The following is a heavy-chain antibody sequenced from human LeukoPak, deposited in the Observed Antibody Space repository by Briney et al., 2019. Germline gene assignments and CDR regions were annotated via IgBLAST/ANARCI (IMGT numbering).Heavy chain of an antibody. V-gene: IGHV3-7*03. J-gene: IGHJ4*02. CDR2: IKQDGSEK. CDR1: GFTFSSYW. CDR3: AKDMEAPYDSSGYHPLDY. Sequence: GGSLRLSCAASGFTFSSYWMSWVRQAPGKGLEWVANIKQDGSEKYYVDSVKGRFTISRDNAKNSLYLQMNSLRAEDTALYYCAKDMEAPYDSSGYHPLDYWGQGTLVTVSS. D-gene: IGHD3-22*01.